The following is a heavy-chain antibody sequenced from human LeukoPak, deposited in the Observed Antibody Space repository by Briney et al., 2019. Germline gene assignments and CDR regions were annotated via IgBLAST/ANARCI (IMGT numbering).Heavy chain of an antibody. CDR2: IYSGGST. V-gene: IGHV3-53*01. D-gene: IGHD3-10*01. Sequence: GGSLRLSCAASGFTVSSNYMSWVRQAPGKGLEWVSVIYSGGSTYYADSVKGRFTISRDNSKNTLYLQMNSLRAEDTAVYYCARGRVMVRGAASNWGQGTLVTVSS. J-gene: IGHJ4*02. CDR1: GFTVSSNY. CDR3: ARGRVMVRGAASN.